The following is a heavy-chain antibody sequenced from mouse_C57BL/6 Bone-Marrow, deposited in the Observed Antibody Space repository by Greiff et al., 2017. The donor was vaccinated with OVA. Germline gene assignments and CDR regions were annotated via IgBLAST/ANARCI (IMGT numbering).Heavy chain of an antibody. J-gene: IGHJ3*01. D-gene: IGHD1-1*01. Sequence: QVQLQQSGAELARPGASVKLSCKASGYTFTSSGISWVKQRTGQGLEWIGEIYPRSGNTYYNEKFKGKATLTADKSSSTAYMELRSLTSEDSAVYFCAREDYYGSSYGAWFAYWGQGTLVTVSA. V-gene: IGHV1-81*01. CDR3: AREDYYGSSYGAWFAY. CDR2: IYPRSGNT. CDR1: GYTFTSSG.